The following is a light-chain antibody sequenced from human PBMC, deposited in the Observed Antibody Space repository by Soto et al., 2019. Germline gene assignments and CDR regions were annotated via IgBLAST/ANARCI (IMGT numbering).Light chain of an antibody. CDR3: CSYTGATTAYV. J-gene: IGLJ1*01. CDR1: RNDVGNYNL. Sequence: QSALTQPSSVSGSPGQSITVSFTGSRNDVGNYNLVSWYQQSPGKAPKLLIYEDSKRPSGVSNRFSGSKSGDTASLTISGLQTEDEADYYCCSYTGATTAYVFGTGTKVTVL. V-gene: IGLV2-23*01. CDR2: EDS.